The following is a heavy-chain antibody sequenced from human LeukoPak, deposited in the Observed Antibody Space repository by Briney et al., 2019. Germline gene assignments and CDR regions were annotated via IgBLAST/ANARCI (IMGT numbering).Heavy chain of an antibody. CDR3: AREGGLTYYYDSSGYYYFDY. V-gene: IGHV3-7*03. D-gene: IGHD3-22*01. CDR2: IKQDGSEK. Sequence: GGSLRLSCAASGFTFSSYGMHWVRQAPGKGLEWVANIKQDGSEKYYVDSVKGRFTISRDNAKNSLYLQMNSLRAEDTAVYYCAREGGLTYYYDSSGYYYFDYWGQGTLVTVSS. CDR1: GFTFSSYG. J-gene: IGHJ4*02.